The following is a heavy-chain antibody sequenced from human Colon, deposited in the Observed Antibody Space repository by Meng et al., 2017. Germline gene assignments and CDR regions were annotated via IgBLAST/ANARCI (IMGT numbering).Heavy chain of an antibody. CDR2: INVDGTIT. V-gene: IGHV3-74*01. CDR1: GFTFSGYW. Sequence: GESLKISCAASGFTFSGYWMLWVRQAPGKGLVWVSRINVDGTITDYADSVKGRFTISRDNTKNTVYLQMNSLRAEDTAVYYCARQGSGSPGGYSYGMDVWGQGTTVTVSS. J-gene: IGHJ6*02. CDR3: ARQGSGSPGGYSYGMDV. D-gene: IGHD3-10*01.